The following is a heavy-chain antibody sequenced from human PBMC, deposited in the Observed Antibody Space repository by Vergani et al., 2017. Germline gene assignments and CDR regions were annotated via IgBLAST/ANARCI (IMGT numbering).Heavy chain of an antibody. CDR1: GESFTSYH. D-gene: IGHD4-11*01. J-gene: IGHJ6*03. V-gene: IGHV4-34*01. CDR3: ARVNTETNGQLYFFYYIDV. CDR2: IDHTGRP. Sequence: QVQLQQWGGGLLKPSETLSLTCVVNGESFTSYHWTWIRQSPGEGLEWVGDIDHTGRPDYNPSLKSRLTMSVDKSRNQFSLTLNFVTATDTAIYFCARVNTETNGQLYFFYYIDVWGQGTAVTVS.